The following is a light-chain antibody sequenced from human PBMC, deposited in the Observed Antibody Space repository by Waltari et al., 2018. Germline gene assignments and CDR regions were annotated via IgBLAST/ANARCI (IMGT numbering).Light chain of an antibody. CDR1: SSNIAPGYD. V-gene: IGLV1-40*01. CDR3: QSYDRSLTCL. Sequence: QSVLTQTPSVSGAPGQRVTISCTGSSSNIAPGYDVHWYQQLPGTAPKGLIYGNNIRPSGVPDRFSASRSGTSASLAITGVQSEDEADYYCQSYDRSLTCLFGGGTKLTVL. CDR2: GNN. J-gene: IGLJ3*02.